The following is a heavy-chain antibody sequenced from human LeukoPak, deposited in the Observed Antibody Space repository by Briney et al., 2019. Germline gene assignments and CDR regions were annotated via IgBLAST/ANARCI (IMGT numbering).Heavy chain of an antibody. Sequence: GGSLRLSCAASGFTFDDYAMHWVRQAPGKGLEWVSGISWNSGSIGYADSVKGRFTISRDNAKNSLYLQMNSLRAEDTAVYYCARDPAPYYDILTGPLNWFDPWGQGTLVTVSS. J-gene: IGHJ5*02. V-gene: IGHV3-9*01. D-gene: IGHD3-9*01. CDR2: ISWNSGSI. CDR1: GFTFDDYA. CDR3: ARDPAPYYDILTGPLNWFDP.